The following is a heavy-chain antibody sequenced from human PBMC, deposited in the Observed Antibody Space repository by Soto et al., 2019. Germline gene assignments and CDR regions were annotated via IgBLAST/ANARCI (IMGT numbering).Heavy chain of an antibody. J-gene: IGHJ6*02. CDR2: IWYDGSNK. V-gene: IGHV3-33*01. Sequence: QLVDSGGGVVQPGRSLRLSCAASGLTFLSYGMHWVRQAPGKGLEWVALIWYDGSNKYYADSVKGRFTISRDNSKNTLYLQMNSLRAEDTAVYYCARDALFYYDNSGLSKPKYYYGVDVWGQGTTVTVSS. D-gene: IGHD3-22*01. CDR1: GLTFLSYG. CDR3: ARDALFYYDNSGLSKPKYYYGVDV.